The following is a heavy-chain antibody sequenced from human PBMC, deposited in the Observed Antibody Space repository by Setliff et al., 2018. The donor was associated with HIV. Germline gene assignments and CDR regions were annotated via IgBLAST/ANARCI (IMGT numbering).Heavy chain of an antibody. Sequence: KTSETLSLTCTVSGGSISSGVYYWSWIRHHPGKGLEWIGYIHYSGSIYYNPSLQSRVTISVDTSKNQFSLKLCSVTAADTAVYYCARVCLPVRYNFGSGYYPKAGYFDDWGQGALVTGSS. CDR3: ARVCLPVRYNFGSGYYPKAGYFDD. CDR1: GGSISSGVYY. V-gene: IGHV4-31*03. D-gene: IGHD3-3*01. J-gene: IGHJ4*02. CDR2: IHYSGSI.